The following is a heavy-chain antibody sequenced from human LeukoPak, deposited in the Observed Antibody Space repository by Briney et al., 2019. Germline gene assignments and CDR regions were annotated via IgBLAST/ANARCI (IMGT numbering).Heavy chain of an antibody. V-gene: IGHV3-30*02. CDR3: ARETKAMATPLDP. CDR2: IRYDGSNK. CDR1: GFTFSSYG. D-gene: IGHD5-18*01. J-gene: IGHJ5*02. Sequence: PGGSLRLSCAASGFTFSSYGMHWVRQAPGKGLEWVAFIRYDGSNKYYADSVKGRFTISRDNSKNTLYLQMNSLRSEDTAVYYCARETKAMATPLDPWGQGTLVTVSS.